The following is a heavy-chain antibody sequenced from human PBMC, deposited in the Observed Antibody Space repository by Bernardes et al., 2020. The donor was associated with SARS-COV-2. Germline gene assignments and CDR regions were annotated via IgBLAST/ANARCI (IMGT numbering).Heavy chain of an antibody. V-gene: IGHV3-23*01. Sequence: VGPLSLSCAAFGLTFRSYAMTWVRRVPGKGLEWVSTISCKGVSLYFADSVQGRFTISRDNSKNTVYLQMNTLRAEDTAVYYCVKGGDDGNSPYYFDYWGQGTLVTVSS. D-gene: IGHD5-12*01. CDR3: VKGGDDGNSPYYFDY. CDR2: ISCKGVSL. J-gene: IGHJ4*02. CDR1: GLTFRSYA.